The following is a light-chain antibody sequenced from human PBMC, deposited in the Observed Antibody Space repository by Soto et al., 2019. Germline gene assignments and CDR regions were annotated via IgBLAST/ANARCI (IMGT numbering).Light chain of an antibody. V-gene: IGLV1-51*01. CDR3: GTWDSSLRNV. CDR1: SPNIGNNY. Sequence: QSVLTQPPSVSAAPGQKVTISCSGSSPNIGNNYVSWYQQLPGTAPKLLIYDNNKRPSGIPDRFSGSKSGTSATLGITGLQTGDEADYYCGTWDSSLRNVFGTGTKVTVL. CDR2: DNN. J-gene: IGLJ1*01.